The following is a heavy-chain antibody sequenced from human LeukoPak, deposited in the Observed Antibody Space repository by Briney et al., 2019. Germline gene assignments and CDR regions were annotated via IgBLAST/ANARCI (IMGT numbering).Heavy chain of an antibody. CDR2: IRSKAYGGTT. V-gene: IGHV3-49*03. CDR1: GFTFGDYA. Sequence: PGGSLRLSCTASGFTFGDYAMSWFRQAPGKGLEWVGFIRSKAYGGTTEYAASVKGRFTISRDDSKRIAYLQMNSLKTEDTAVYYCTRDDGSKPFDYWGQGTLVTVSS. J-gene: IGHJ4*02. CDR3: TRDDGSKPFDY. D-gene: IGHD3-10*01.